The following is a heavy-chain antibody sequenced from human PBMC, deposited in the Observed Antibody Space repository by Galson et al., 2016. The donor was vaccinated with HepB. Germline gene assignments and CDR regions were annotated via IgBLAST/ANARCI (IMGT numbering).Heavy chain of an antibody. CDR1: GYTFTSFY. CDR3: ARGGGPGGSHLWDFFDF. CDR2: VNPSGGST. J-gene: IGHJ4*02. D-gene: IGHD1-26*01. V-gene: IGHV1-46*01. Sequence: SVKVSCKASGYTFTSFYIHWVRQAPGQGLEWMGVVNPSGGSTIYAQKFRDRLTMTRDTSTRTVYMDLRSLRSEDTAVYYCARGGGPGGSHLWDFFDFWGQGALVTVPS.